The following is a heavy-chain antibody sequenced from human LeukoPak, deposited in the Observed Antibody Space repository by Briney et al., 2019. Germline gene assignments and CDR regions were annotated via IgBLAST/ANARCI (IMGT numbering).Heavy chain of an antibody. V-gene: IGHV3-23*01. D-gene: IGHD6-13*01. CDR1: GFTFSSYA. CDR2: ISGSGGRT. Sequence: GGSLRLSCAASGFTFSSYAMSWVRQAPGKGLEWVSAISGSGGRTYYADSVKGRFTISRDNAKNSLYLQMSSLRAEDTAVYYCARTANFAAGYYIDYWGQGTLVTVSS. CDR3: ARTANFAAGYYIDY. J-gene: IGHJ4*02.